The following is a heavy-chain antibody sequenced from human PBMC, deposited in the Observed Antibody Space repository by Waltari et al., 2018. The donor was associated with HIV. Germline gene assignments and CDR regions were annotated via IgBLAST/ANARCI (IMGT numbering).Heavy chain of an antibody. CDR1: GYTFTTYW. CDR3: ARLGRYCTSTSCPEWDY. CDR2: IYPGDSYT. J-gene: IGHJ4*02. D-gene: IGHD2-2*01. Sequence: EVQLVQSGAEVKKPGESLKISCETSGYTFTTYWIGWVRQMPGNGLECMGIIYPGDSYTKDSPSFQGQGTSSADKSISTAYLQWSSLKASDTAMYYCARLGRYCTSTSCPEWDYWGQGTLVTVSS. V-gene: IGHV5-51*03.